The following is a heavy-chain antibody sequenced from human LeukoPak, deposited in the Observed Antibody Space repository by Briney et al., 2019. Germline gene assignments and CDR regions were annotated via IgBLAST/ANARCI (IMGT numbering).Heavy chain of an antibody. Sequence: GGSLRLSCAVSGFTVSSYEMNWVRQAPGKGLEWVSYISSGGRTTFYADSVKGRFTISRDNAKNTLFLQMNSLRADDTAVFYCAKDGGFYGENFDYWGQGTLVTVSS. V-gene: IGHV3-48*03. CDR2: ISSGGRTT. J-gene: IGHJ4*02. CDR3: AKDGGFYGENFDY. D-gene: IGHD4-17*01. CDR1: GFTVSSYE.